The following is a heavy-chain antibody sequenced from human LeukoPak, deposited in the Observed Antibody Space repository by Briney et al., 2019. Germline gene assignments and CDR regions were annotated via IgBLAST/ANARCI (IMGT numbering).Heavy chain of an antibody. J-gene: IGHJ3*02. Sequence: GGSLRLSCAASGFTFSSYEMNWVRQAPGKGLEWVSYISSSGSTIYYADSVKGRFTISRDNAKNSLYLQMNSLRAEDTVLYYCARGVRDCSGGSCYFLGAFDIWGQGTMVTVSS. D-gene: IGHD2-15*01. CDR2: ISSSGSTI. V-gene: IGHV3-48*03. CDR1: GFTFSSYE. CDR3: ARGVRDCSGGSCYFLGAFDI.